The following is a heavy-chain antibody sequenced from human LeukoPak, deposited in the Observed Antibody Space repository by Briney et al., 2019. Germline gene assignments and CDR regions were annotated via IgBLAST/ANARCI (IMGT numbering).Heavy chain of an antibody. CDR1: GFTFSSYS. CDR2: ISSSSSYI. CDR3: ARGVRNCSSTSCYGLFDY. V-gene: IGHV3-21*01. Sequence: GGSLRLSCAASGFTFSSYSTNWVRQAPGKGLEWVSSISSSSSYIYYADSVKGRFTISRDNAKNSLYLQMNSLRAEDTAVYYCARGVRNCSSTSCYGLFDYWGQGTLVTVSS. J-gene: IGHJ4*02. D-gene: IGHD2-2*01.